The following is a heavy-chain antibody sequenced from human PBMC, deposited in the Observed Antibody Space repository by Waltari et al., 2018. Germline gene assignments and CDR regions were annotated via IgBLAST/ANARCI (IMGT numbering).Heavy chain of an antibody. CDR2: ISYSGST. Sequence: QVQLQESGPGLVKASQTLSLTCTVSGDSISSGDYCWNWSRQHPGKGLEWIGYISYSGSTYYNPSLNSRVTISVETSQNQFSLKLSSVTAADTAVYYCARATFGDLFLFDFWGPGTLVSVSS. CDR1: GDSISSGDYC. J-gene: IGHJ4*02. D-gene: IGHD3-10*01. CDR3: ARATFGDLFLFDF. V-gene: IGHV4-31*03.